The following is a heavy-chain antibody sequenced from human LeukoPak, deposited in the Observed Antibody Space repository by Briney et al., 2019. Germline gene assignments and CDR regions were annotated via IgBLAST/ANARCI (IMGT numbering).Heavy chain of an antibody. J-gene: IGHJ5*02. V-gene: IGHV4-59*12. CDR3: ARGPIVVVPAAPETGWFDP. Sequence: PSETLSLTCTVSGGSISSYYWSWIRQPPGKGLEWIGYIYYSGSTNYNPSLKSRVTMSVDTSKNQFSLKLSSVTAADTAVYYCARGPIVVVPAAPETGWFDPWGQGTLVTVSS. CDR1: GGSISSYY. CDR2: IYYSGST. D-gene: IGHD2-2*01.